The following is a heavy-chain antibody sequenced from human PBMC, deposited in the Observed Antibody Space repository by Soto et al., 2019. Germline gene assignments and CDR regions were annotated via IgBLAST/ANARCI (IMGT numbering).Heavy chain of an antibody. D-gene: IGHD4-17*01. CDR2: IVVGSGNT. V-gene: IGHV1-58*02. CDR3: AAEGTVTTGMDG. CDR1: GFTFTSSA. Sequence: QMQLVQSGPEVKKPGTSVKVSCKASGFTFTSSAMQWVRQARGQRLEWIGWIVVGSGNTNYAQKFQERVTITRDMATSTAYMEPSSPRSEDTGGYYRAAEGTVTTGMDGWGQGTTVTVSS. J-gene: IGHJ6*02.